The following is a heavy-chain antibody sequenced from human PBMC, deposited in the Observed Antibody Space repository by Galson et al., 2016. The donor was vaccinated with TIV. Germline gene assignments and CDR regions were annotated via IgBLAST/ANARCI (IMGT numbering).Heavy chain of an antibody. D-gene: IGHD6-6*01. CDR3: ARDVYSSSIVRFDS. V-gene: IGHV4-4*07. CDR1: GESISRYC. Sequence: ETLSLTCTVRGESISRYCWSWIRQPAGKALEWIGRIDVSQHAIYHTALWGRVKMSVDKSRNQISLNLTSVTAADTAVYYCARDVYSSSIVRFDSWGQGILVTVSS. J-gene: IGHJ5*01. CDR2: IDVSQHA.